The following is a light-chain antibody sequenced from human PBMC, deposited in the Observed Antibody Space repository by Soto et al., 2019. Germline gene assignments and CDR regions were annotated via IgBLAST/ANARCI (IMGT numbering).Light chain of an antibody. CDR3: QQYRT. CDR1: QSVSSSS. CDR2: EAS. J-gene: IGKJ1*01. V-gene: IGKV3-20*01. Sequence: SCRASQSVSSSSLAWYQQNPGQAPRLLIYEASSRATGIPDRFSGSGSGSDFGLAIPTLELEDSAGYSSQQYRTFRQGTKVDIK.